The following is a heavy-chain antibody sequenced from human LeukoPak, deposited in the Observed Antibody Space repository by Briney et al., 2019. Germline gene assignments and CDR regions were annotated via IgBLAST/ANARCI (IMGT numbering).Heavy chain of an antibody. CDR2: LNRNGDIT. J-gene: IGHJ4*02. CDR1: GFTFDDYS. D-gene: IGHD3-16*01. V-gene: IGHV3-20*01. CDR3: ARKGVGGELGGFDY. Sequence: GGSLRLSCAASGFTFDDYSMSWVRQAPGKGLEWVSGLNRNGDITGYADSVKGRFIISRDNAKNSLYLQMNSLRAEGTALYHCARKGVGGELGGFDYWGQGTLVTVSS.